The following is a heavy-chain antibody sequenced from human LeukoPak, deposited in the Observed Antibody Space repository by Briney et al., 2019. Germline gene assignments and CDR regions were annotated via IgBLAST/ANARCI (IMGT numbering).Heavy chain of an antibody. J-gene: IGHJ4*02. CDR3: VRARRDGFNRVSAYFDY. Sequence: SETLSLTCTVSGGSISSYYWSWIRQPPGKGLEWIGYIYYSGSTNYNPSLKSRVTISVDTSKNQFSLKLSSVTAADTAVYYCVRARRDGFNRVSAYFDYWGQGTLVTVSS. D-gene: IGHD5-24*01. CDR2: IYYSGST. CDR1: GGSISSYY. V-gene: IGHV4-59*01.